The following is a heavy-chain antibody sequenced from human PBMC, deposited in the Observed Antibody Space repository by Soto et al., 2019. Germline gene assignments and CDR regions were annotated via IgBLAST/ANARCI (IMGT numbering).Heavy chain of an antibody. D-gene: IGHD4-4*01. V-gene: IGHV5-10-1*01. CDR2: IDPSYSYT. CDR3: ARHSSNYPLNWFDP. Sequence: PXEXLKIYCKSSGYXFTSYLIIWVRHMPGKGLEWMGMIDPSYSYTNYSPSFQGHVTISADKSISTAYLQWSSLKASDTAMYYCARHSSNYPLNWFDPWGQGTLVTVS. J-gene: IGHJ5*02. CDR1: GYXFTSYL.